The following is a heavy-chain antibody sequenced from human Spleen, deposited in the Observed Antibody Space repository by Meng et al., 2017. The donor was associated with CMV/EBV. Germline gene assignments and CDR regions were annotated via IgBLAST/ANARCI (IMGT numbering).Heavy chain of an antibody. D-gene: IGHD5-24*01. J-gene: IGHJ4*02. CDR1: GYTFTSYG. V-gene: IGHV1-69*10. CDR3: ARGKAGYNMNYFNY. CDR2: FIPRINIA. Sequence: SVKVSCKASGYTFTSYGISWVRQAPGQGLEWLGGFIPRINIANYAQKFQGRVTITADSSTNTGYMELRSLTSDDAAVYYCARGKAGYNMNYFNYWGQGTVVTVSS.